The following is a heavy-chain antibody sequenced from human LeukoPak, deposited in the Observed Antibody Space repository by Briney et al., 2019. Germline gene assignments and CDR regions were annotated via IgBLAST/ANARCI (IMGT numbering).Heavy chain of an antibody. D-gene: IGHD3-10*01. V-gene: IGHV1-2*06. CDR1: GYTFTGYY. Sequence: ASVKVSCKASGYTFTGYYMHWVRQAPGQGLEWMGRINPNSGGTNYAQKFQGRVTMTRDTSISAAYMELSRLRSDDTAVYYCARTYYGSGSYYNFIFDYWGQGTLVTVSS. CDR2: INPNSGGT. CDR3: ARTYYGSGSYYNFIFDY. J-gene: IGHJ4*02.